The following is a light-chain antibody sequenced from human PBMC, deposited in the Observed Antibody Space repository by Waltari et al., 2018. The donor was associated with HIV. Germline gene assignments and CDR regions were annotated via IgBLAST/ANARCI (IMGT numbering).Light chain of an antibody. CDR3: QQYGSSSPWT. J-gene: IGKJ1*01. CDR2: GAS. Sequence: EIVLTQSPGTLSLSPGERATLSCRASQSVSSSYLAWYQQKPGQAPRLLIHGASSRATGIPDRFSGSGSGTDFTLTISRLEPEDCAVYYCQQYGSSSPWTFGQGTKVEIK. V-gene: IGKV3-20*01. CDR1: QSVSSSY.